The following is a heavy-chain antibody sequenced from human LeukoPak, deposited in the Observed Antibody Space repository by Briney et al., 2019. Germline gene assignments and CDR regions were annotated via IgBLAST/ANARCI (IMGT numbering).Heavy chain of an antibody. J-gene: IGHJ6*03. CDR2: IYSSSNYV. CDR1: GFTFSSYR. D-gene: IGHD2-21*01. CDR3: ARDVYCGGDCYFLVYYYMDV. Sequence: GGALRLSCAASGFTFSSYRLNWGRPAPGEGGGWGSSIYSSSNYVYYTDSVKGRFTVSRDNAKNSLYLQMNSLRAEDTAVYYCARDVYCGGDCYFLVYYYMDVWGKGTTVTVSS. V-gene: IGHV3-21*01.